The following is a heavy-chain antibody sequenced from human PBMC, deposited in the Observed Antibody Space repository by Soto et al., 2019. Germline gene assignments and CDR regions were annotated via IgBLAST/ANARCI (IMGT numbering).Heavy chain of an antibody. V-gene: IGHV3-23*01. J-gene: IGHJ4*02. D-gene: IGHD3-3*01. CDR2: ISGSGGST. CDR3: GRGGNFWSRYTYCFDY. CDR1: GFTFSGYA. Sequence: EVQLLESGGGLVQPGGSLRLSCAASGFTFSGYAMSWVRHAPGKGLEWVSAISGSGGSTYYADSVKGRFTISRDNSKNTLYLQMNSLRAEDTAVYHCGRGGNFWSRYTYCFDYWGQGTLVTVSA.